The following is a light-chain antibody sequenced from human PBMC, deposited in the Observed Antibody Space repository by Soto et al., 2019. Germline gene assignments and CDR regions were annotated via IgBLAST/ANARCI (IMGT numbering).Light chain of an antibody. Sequence: EIVLTQSPGTLSLFPGERATLSCRASQSVSDFLAWYQQQPGQAPRLLIYDAAKRAPGIPARFSGSGSGTDFTLTISSLEPEDSAVYYCQQRSNWPIFTFGPGTKV. V-gene: IGKV3-11*01. CDR3: QQRSNWPIFT. CDR1: QSVSDF. CDR2: DAA. J-gene: IGKJ3*01.